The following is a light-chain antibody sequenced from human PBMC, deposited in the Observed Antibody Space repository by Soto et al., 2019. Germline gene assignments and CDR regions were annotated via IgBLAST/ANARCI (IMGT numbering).Light chain of an antibody. CDR3: SSYINSITFVV. Sequence: QAALTQPASVSGSPGQPITISCTGTSSDVGANNYVSWYQHHPGKAPKLLIYEVSNRPSGVSSRFSGSKSGNTASLTISGLQAEDEADYYCSSYINSITFVVFGGGTKVTVL. V-gene: IGLV2-14*01. J-gene: IGLJ2*01. CDR2: EVS. CDR1: SSDVGANNY.